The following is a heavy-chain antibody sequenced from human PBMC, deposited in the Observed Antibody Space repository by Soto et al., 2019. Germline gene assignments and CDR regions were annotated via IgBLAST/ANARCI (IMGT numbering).Heavy chain of an antibody. CDR2: INSYNGNT. Sequence: GASVKVSCKASGYTFTSYGISWVRQAPGQGLEWMGWINSYNGNTNYAQKLQGRVTMTTDTSTSTAYMELRSLRSDDTAVYYCARGHISSTKNWLDPWGQGTLVTVSS. CDR3: ARGHISSTKNWLDP. V-gene: IGHV1-18*01. CDR1: GYTFTSYG. J-gene: IGHJ5*02. D-gene: IGHD6-6*01.